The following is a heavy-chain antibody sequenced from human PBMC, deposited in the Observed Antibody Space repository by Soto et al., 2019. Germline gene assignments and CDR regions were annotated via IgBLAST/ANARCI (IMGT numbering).Heavy chain of an antibody. CDR2: IIPIFGTA. J-gene: IGHJ6*02. Sequence: SVEVSCKASGGTFSSYAISWVRQAPGQGLEWMGGIIPIFGTANYSQKFQCRVTITADESTSTAYMELSSLRSEGTAVYYCARDGGGYCNNGVCPRPYSSGWPRRPCTAVWGQGHTVTGS. CDR3: ARDGGGYCNNGVCPRPYSSGWPRRPCTAV. D-gene: IGHD2-8*01. V-gene: IGHV1-69*13. CDR1: GGTFSSYA.